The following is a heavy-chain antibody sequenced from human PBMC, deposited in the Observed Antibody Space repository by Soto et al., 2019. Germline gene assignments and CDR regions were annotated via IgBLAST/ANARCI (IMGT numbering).Heavy chain of an antibody. CDR2: IYHSGST. CDR1: GGSISSGGYS. CDR3: ARAVVPAAQYNWFDP. J-gene: IGHJ5*02. D-gene: IGHD2-2*01. V-gene: IGHV4-30-2*01. Sequence: PSETLSLTCAVSGGSISSGGYSWSWIRQPPGKGLEWIGYIYHSGSTYYNPSLKSRVTISVDRSKNQFSLKLSSVTAADTAVYYCARAVVPAAQYNWFDPWGQGTLVTVSS.